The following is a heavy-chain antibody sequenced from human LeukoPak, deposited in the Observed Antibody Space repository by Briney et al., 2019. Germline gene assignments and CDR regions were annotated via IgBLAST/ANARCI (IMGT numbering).Heavy chain of an antibody. V-gene: IGHV4-59*01. J-gene: IGHJ4*02. CDR2: IYYSGST. CDR3: ASSRGYSYGFDY. Sequence: SETLSPTCTVSGGSISSYYWSWIRQPPGKGLEWIGYIYYSGSTNYNPSLKSRVTISVDTSKNQFSLKLSSVTAADTAVYYCASSRGYSYGFDYWGQGTLVTVSS. D-gene: IGHD5-18*01. CDR1: GGSISSYY.